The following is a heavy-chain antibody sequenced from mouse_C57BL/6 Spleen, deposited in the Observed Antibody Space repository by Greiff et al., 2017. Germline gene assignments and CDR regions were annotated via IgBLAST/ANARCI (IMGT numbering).Heavy chain of an antibody. CDR3: ARDRYDYDDGTVDY. Sequence: EVKLVESGGGLVKPGGSLKLSCAASGFTFSSYAMSWVRQTPEKRLEWVATISDGGSYTYYPDNVKGRFTISRDTAKNNLYLQMSHLKSEDTAMYYCARDRYDYDDGTVDYWGQGTTLTVSS. J-gene: IGHJ2*01. V-gene: IGHV5-4*01. CDR2: ISDGGSYT. D-gene: IGHD2-4*01. CDR1: GFTFSSYA.